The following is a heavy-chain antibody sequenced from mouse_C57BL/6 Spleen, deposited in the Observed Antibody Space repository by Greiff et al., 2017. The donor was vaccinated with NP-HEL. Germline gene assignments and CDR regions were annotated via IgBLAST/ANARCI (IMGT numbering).Heavy chain of an antibody. CDR1: GFTFSDYG. D-gene: IGHD2-14*01. Sequence: EVKLMESGGGLVQPGGSLKLSCAASGFTFSDYGMAWVRQAPRKGPEWVAFISNLAYSIYYADTVTGRFTISRENAKNTLYLEMSSLRSEDTAMYYCARGGVLYYAMDYWGQGTSVTVSS. J-gene: IGHJ4*01. CDR3: ARGGVLYYAMDY. V-gene: IGHV5-15*01. CDR2: ISNLAYSI.